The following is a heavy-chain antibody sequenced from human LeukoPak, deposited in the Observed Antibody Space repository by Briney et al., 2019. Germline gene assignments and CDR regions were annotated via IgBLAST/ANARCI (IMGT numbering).Heavy chain of an antibody. J-gene: IGHJ4*02. Sequence: KSSETLSLTCTVSGGSISSYFWSWIRQHPGKGLEWIGYIYYSGGTYYNPSLKSRVTISLDTSKNQFSLKLTSVTAADTAVYYCAGWLEGSGWVGPYFDYWGQGTLVTVSS. CDR3: AGWLEGSGWVGPYFDY. CDR2: IYYSGGT. V-gene: IGHV4-59*06. CDR1: GGSISSYF. D-gene: IGHD6-19*01.